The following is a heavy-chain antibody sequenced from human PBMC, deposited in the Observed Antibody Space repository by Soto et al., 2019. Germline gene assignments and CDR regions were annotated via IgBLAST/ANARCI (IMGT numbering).Heavy chain of an antibody. CDR1: GDSVSSNSAA. V-gene: IGHV6-1*01. CDR3: ARDQRAQWLVNPRLINWFDP. J-gene: IGHJ5*02. CDR2: TYYRSKWYN. Sequence: PSQTLSLTCAISGDSVSSNSAAWNWIRQSPSRGLEWLGRTYYRSKWYNDYAVSVKSRIAINPDTSKNQSSLQLNSVTPEDTAVYYRARDQRAQWLVNPRLINWFDPWGQGTLVTVSS. D-gene: IGHD6-19*01.